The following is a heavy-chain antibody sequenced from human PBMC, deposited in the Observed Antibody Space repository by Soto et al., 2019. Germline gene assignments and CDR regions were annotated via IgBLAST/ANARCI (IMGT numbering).Heavy chain of an antibody. Sequence: ASVKVSCKASGYTFTSYYMHWVRQAPGQGLEWMGIINPSGGSTSYAQKFQGRVTMTRDTSTSTVYMELSSLRSEDTAVYYCARDLAKVVPAEYYYYYMDVWGKGTTVTVSS. J-gene: IGHJ6*03. CDR3: ARDLAKVVPAEYYYYYMDV. CDR1: GYTFTSYY. CDR2: INPSGGST. V-gene: IGHV1-46*03. D-gene: IGHD2-2*01.